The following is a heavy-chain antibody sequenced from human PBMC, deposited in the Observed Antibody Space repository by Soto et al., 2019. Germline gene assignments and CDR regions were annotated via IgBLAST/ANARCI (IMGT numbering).Heavy chain of an antibody. J-gene: IGHJ4*02. Sequence: GGSLRLSCAASGFNFNSYTINWVRQAPGKRLEWLSSISSSGYIFSTDSVRGRFTISRDNAKNSVYLQINSLRAEDTAVYFCATVDTSDWYVGYYFDYWGQGTLVTVSS. CDR1: GFNFNSYT. CDR2: ISSSGYI. CDR3: ATVDTSDWYVGYYFDY. V-gene: IGHV3-21*01. D-gene: IGHD6-13*01.